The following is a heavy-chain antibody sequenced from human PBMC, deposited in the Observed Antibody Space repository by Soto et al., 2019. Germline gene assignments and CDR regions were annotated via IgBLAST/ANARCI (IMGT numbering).Heavy chain of an antibody. V-gene: IGHV1-18*01. D-gene: IGHD3-3*01. Sequence: XSVKVSCNASGYTFTSYGISWVRRAPGQGLEWMGWISAYNGNTNYAQKLQGRVTMTTDTSTSTAYMELRSLRSDDTAVYYCARLGRGDRFLDRRMGAFDIWGQGTMVTVSS. CDR2: ISAYNGNT. CDR3: ARLGRGDRFLDRRMGAFDI. J-gene: IGHJ3*02. CDR1: GYTFTSYG.